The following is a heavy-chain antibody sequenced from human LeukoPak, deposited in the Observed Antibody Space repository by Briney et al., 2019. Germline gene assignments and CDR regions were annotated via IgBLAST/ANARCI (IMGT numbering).Heavy chain of an antibody. Sequence: PSETLSLTCTVSGGSISSYYWNWIRQPPGKGLEWIGYIYNSGSTNYNPSLKSRVTISVDTSKNQFSLKLSSVTAADTAVYYCARLYLLYYYYYMDVWGKGTTVTVSS. CDR2: IYNSGST. V-gene: IGHV4-59*01. CDR1: GGSISSYY. CDR3: ARLYLLYYYYYMDV. D-gene: IGHD3-16*02. J-gene: IGHJ6*03.